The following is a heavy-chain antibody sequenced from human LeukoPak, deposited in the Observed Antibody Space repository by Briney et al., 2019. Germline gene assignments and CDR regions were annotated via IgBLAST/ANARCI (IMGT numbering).Heavy chain of an antibody. V-gene: IGHV1-18*01. CDR3: ARDVSSSGLSAPFDY. J-gene: IGHJ4*02. Sequence: GASVKVSCKASGYTFTSYGISWVRQAPGQGLEWMGWISAYNGNTNYAQKLQGRVTMTTDTSTSTAYMELRSLRSDDTAVYYCARDVSSSGLSAPFDYWGQGTLVTVSS. CDR1: GYTFTSYG. CDR2: ISAYNGNT. D-gene: IGHD3-22*01.